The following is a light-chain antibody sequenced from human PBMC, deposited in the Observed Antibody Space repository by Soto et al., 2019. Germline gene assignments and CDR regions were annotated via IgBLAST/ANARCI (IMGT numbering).Light chain of an antibody. CDR2: DAS. CDR1: QSVSTW. CDR3: QQYNSYSPT. Sequence: DIQMTQSLSSLSASVEATVPIICRASQSVSTWLAWYQQKPGKAPKLLIYDASCLESGVPSRFSGSGSGTELTLTISSLQAEDSATYYCQQYNSYSPTFGQGTKVEIK. V-gene: IGKV1-5*02. J-gene: IGKJ1*01.